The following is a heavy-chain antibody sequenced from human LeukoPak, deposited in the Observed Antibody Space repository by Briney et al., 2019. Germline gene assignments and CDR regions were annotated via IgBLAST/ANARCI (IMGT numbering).Heavy chain of an antibody. CDR3: ARREQYSSSWYTDY. J-gene: IGHJ4*02. CDR1: GYTFTSYA. D-gene: IGHD6-13*01. Sequence: ASVKVSCKASGYTFTSYAMHWVRQAPGQGLEWMGWINPNSGGTNYAQKFQGRVTMTRDTSISTAYMELSRLRSDDTAVYYCARREQYSSSWYTDYWGQGTLVTVSS. CDR2: INPNSGGT. V-gene: IGHV1-2*02.